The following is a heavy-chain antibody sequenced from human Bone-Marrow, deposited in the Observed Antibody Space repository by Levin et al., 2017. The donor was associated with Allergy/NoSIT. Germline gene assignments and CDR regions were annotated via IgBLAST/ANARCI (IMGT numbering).Heavy chain of an antibody. CDR3: ATSPFNRCCSGGGCYSGGGEDAFDL. J-gene: IGHJ3*01. CDR1: GSTFTDHY. D-gene: IGHD2-15*01. CDR2: INPDSGAS. V-gene: IGHV1-2*02. Sequence: PEASVKVSCKASGSTFTDHYVHWVRQAPGQGLEWMGWINPDSGASNYAQNLQGRVTMTRDTSISTAYMELSRLRSDDTAVYYCATSPFNRCCSGGGCYSGGGEDAFDLWGQGTMVTVSS.